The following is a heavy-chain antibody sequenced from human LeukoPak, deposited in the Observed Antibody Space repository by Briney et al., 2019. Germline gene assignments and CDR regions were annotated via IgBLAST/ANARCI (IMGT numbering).Heavy chain of an antibody. V-gene: IGHV4-39*07. D-gene: IGHD6-19*01. CDR2: GDYSGGT. Sequence: SETLSLTCTVSGDSFSSVTDYGAWIRQPPGKGLEWLASGDYSGGTYYNPSLESRVAISADMSKNQFSLKLTSVTGADTAVYYCAGERGEEYSSGWYKRNYFDNWGQGIRVTVSS. CDR1: GDSFSSVTDY. CDR3: AGERGEEYSSGWYKRNYFDN. J-gene: IGHJ4*02.